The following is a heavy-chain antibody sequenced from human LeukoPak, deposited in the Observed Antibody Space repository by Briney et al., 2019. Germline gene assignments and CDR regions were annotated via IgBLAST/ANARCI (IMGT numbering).Heavy chain of an antibody. CDR2: IYYSGRT. CDR3: ARTVSNYGDSLDAFDI. D-gene: IGHD4-17*01. CDR1: GGSMSGGGYY. J-gene: IGHJ3*02. Sequence: SETLSLTCTVSGGSMSGGGYYWNWIRQHPGKGREGSGYIYYSGRTYYNPSLMRRGTISVDTSKNQFSLKLSSMTDTDTAVYYCARTVSNYGDSLDAFDIWGQGTMVTVSS. V-gene: IGHV4-31*03.